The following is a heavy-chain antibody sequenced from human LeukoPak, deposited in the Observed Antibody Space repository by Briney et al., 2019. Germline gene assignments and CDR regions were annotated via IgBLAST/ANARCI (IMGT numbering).Heavy chain of an antibody. CDR3: AKGRRTTSYTGIDY. D-gene: IGHD2-2*02. CDR1: GFTFISYA. Sequence: GGSLRLSCAASGFTFISYAMSWVRQAPGKGLEWVSTISDSGDSTYYADSVKGRFTISRDNSKDTLYLQMNSLRADDTALYYCAKGRRTTSYTGIDYWGQGALVTVSS. V-gene: IGHV3-23*01. CDR2: ISDSGDST. J-gene: IGHJ4*02.